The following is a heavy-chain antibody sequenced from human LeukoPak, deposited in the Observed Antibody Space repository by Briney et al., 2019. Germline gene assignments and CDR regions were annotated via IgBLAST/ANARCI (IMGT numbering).Heavy chain of an antibody. Sequence: PGGSLRLSCAASGFTFSSYAMGWVRQAPGKGLEWVSAISGSGGSTYYADSVKGRFTISRDNAKNSLYLQMNSLRAEDTAVYYCARDRYCSSTSCLTYYYYYYYMDVWGKGTTVTVSS. CDR1: GFTFSSYA. CDR3: ARDRYCSSTSCLTYYYYYYYMDV. J-gene: IGHJ6*03. CDR2: ISGSGGST. D-gene: IGHD2-2*01. V-gene: IGHV3-23*01.